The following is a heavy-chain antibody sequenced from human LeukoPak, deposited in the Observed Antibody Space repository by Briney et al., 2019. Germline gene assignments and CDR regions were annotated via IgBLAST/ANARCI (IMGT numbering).Heavy chain of an antibody. V-gene: IGHV1-69*05. J-gene: IGHJ4*02. CDR3: ATRTYYDFWSGYYGLDY. D-gene: IGHD3-3*01. CDR2: IIPIFGTA. Sequence: ASVKVPCKASGGTFSSYAISWVRQAPGQGLEWMGGIIPIFGTANYAQKFQGRVTITTDESTSTAYMELSSLRSEDTAVYYCATRTYYDFWSGYYGLDYWGQGTLVTVSS. CDR1: GGTFSSYA.